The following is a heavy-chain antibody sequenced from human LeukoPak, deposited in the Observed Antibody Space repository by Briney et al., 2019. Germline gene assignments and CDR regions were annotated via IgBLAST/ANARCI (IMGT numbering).Heavy chain of an antibody. J-gene: IGHJ4*02. Sequence: SETLSLTCAVYGGPFSGYYWSWIRQPPGKGLEWIGEINHSGSTNYNPSLKSRVSISVDTSKNQFSLKLSSATAADTAIYYCARYSSSTWLGFDYWGQGTLVTVSS. V-gene: IGHV4-34*01. CDR2: INHSGST. CDR3: ARYSSSTWLGFDY. D-gene: IGHD6-13*01. CDR1: GGPFSGYY.